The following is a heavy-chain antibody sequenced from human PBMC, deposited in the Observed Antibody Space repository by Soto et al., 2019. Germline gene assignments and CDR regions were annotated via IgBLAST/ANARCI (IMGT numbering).Heavy chain of an antibody. CDR3: ARGVVATIYYYYYYMDV. J-gene: IGHJ6*03. CDR2: IYYSGST. CDR1: GRSISSYY. V-gene: IGHV4-59*12. Sequence: SETLSLTCTVCGRSISSYYWSWIRQPPGKGRQWIGYIYYSGSTNYNPSLNSRVTISVDTSKNQFSLKLSSVTAADTAVYYCARGVVATIYYYYYYMDVWGKGTTVTVSS. D-gene: IGHD5-12*01.